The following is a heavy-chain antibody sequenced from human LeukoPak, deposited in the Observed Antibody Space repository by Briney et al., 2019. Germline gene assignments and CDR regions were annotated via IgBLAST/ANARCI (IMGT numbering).Heavy chain of an antibody. J-gene: IGHJ4*02. CDR1: GFTFSSYG. CDR2: IWYDGSNK. V-gene: IGHV3-33*01. D-gene: IGHD1-1*01. CDR3: ARENWNDRYYFDY. Sequence: GGPLRLSCAASGFTFSSYGMHWVRQAPGKGLEWVAVIWYDGSNKYYADSVKGRFTISRDNSKNTLYLQMNSLRAEDTAVYYCARENWNDRYYFDYWGQGTLVTVSS.